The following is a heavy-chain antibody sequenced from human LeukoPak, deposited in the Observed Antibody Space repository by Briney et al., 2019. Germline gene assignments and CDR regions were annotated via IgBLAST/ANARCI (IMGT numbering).Heavy chain of an antibody. CDR1: GGSINTYY. CDR3: AVTTEGDYYGMDV. V-gene: IGHV4-59*01. CDR2: IYNSGST. D-gene: IGHD4-17*01. Sequence: SETLSLTCTVSGGSINTYYWSWIRKPPGKGLEWIGHIYNSGSTNYSPSLKSRVTISVDTSKNQFSLKLSSVTAADTAVYYCAVTTEGDYYGMDVWGQGTTVTVSS. J-gene: IGHJ6*02.